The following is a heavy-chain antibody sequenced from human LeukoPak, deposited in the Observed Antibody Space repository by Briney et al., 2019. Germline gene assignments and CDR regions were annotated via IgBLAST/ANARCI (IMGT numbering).Heavy chain of an antibody. CDR2: TYYTATT. CDR1: GGSISSSSCY. J-gene: IGHJ6*03. Sequence: KPSETLSLTCTVSGGSISSSSCYWGWIRQPPGKGLEWIGSTYYTATTFYNPSLKSRITISVDTSKNQFSLKLSSVTAADTAVYYCARHSGSYYYYYYMDVWGNGTTVTVFS. D-gene: IGHD1-26*01. CDR3: ARHSGSYYYYYYMDV. V-gene: IGHV4-39*01.